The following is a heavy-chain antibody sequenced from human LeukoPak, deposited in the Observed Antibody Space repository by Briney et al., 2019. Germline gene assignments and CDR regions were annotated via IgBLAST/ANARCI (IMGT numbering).Heavy chain of an antibody. Sequence: GGSLRLSGVASGFTFNIYEMNWVRQAPGKGPEWISYISSSGRGIYYADSVKGRFTISRDNAKNSVYLQMNSLRVEAAAIYYCAKEDIAGNGFPFDSWGQGTMVTVSS. CDR3: AKEDIAGNGFPFDS. CDR2: ISSSGRGI. V-gene: IGHV3-48*03. D-gene: IGHD5-12*01. CDR1: GFTFNIYE. J-gene: IGHJ4*02.